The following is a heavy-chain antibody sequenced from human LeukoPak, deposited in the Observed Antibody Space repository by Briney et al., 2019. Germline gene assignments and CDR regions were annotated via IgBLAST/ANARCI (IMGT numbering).Heavy chain of an antibody. CDR3: ARDQWFAYDL. Sequence: GGSLSLSCAASGFTFSSYSMNWVRQAAGKGLGWVSYIRDSSGTIHYSHSVTGRFIVSRDNADNSLYLQMNSLTDEDTAVYYCARDQWFAYDLWGRGTLVTVSS. CDR2: IRDSSGTI. V-gene: IGHV3-48*02. J-gene: IGHJ2*01. D-gene: IGHD3-22*01. CDR1: GFTFSSYS.